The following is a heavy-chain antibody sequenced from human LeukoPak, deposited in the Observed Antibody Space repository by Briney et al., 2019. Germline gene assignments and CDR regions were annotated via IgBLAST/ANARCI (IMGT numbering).Heavy chain of an antibody. CDR1: GGSISTYY. CDR2: VYFSGHT. V-gene: IGHV4-59*08. J-gene: IGHJ3*02. CDR3: ARHPFSDGFDI. Sequence: SETLSLTCTVSGGSISTYYWSWIRQPPGKGLEWIAYVYFSGHTNYNPSLKGRVTISVDTSKNQFSLKVNSVTAADTAVYYCARHPFSDGFDIWGQGTMVTVSS.